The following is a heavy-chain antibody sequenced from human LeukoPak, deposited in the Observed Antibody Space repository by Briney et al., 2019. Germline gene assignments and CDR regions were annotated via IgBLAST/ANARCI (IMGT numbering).Heavy chain of an antibody. CDR3: AKSFSGWYYFDY. V-gene: IGHV3-23*01. J-gene: IGHJ4*02. D-gene: IGHD6-19*01. Sequence: PGGSLRLSCAASGFTFSSYAMSWVRQAPGKGLEWVSAISGSGGSTYNADSVKGRFTISRDNSKNTLYLQMNSLRAEDTAVYYCAKSFSGWYYFDYWGQGTLVTVSS. CDR1: GFTFSSYA. CDR2: ISGSGGST.